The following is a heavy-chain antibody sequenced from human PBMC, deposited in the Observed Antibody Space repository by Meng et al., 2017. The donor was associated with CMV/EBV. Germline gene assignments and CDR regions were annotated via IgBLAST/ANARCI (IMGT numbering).Heavy chain of an antibody. D-gene: IGHD3-10*01. V-gene: IGHV4-31*02. CDR1: RGSISSGGYY. Sequence: SRGSISSGGYYWSWIRQHPGKGLEWIGYIYYSGSTYYNPSLKSRVTISVDTSKNQFSLKLSSVTAADTAVYYCARDTMVRGGVWFDPWGQGTLVTVSS. J-gene: IGHJ5*02. CDR3: ARDTMVRGGVWFDP. CDR2: IYYSGST.